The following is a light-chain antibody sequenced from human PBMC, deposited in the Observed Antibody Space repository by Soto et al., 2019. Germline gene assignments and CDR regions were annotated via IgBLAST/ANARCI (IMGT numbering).Light chain of an antibody. CDR3: QQYGSSPPYT. CDR1: QSVSSAY. Sequence: EIVLTQSPGTLSLSPGERATLSCRANQSVSSAYLAWYQQKPGQAPRLLISGASIRATGIPERFSGSGSGTDFTLTISRLEPEDSAVYYYQQYGSSPPYTFGQGTKLEIK. CDR2: GAS. J-gene: IGKJ2*01. V-gene: IGKV3-20*01.